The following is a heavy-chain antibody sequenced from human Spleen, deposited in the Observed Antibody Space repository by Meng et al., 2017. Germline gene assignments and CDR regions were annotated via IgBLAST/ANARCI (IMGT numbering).Heavy chain of an antibody. V-gene: IGHV1-69*06. D-gene: IGHD1/OR15-1a*01. CDR1: GYNFPDYY. J-gene: IGHJ6*02. CDR3: ARDEGDNWNNDYYYGMDV. CDR2: IIPMFGTT. Sequence: SVKVSCKPSGYNFPDYYIHWVRRAPGQGLEWMGGIIPMFGTTKYAQKFQGRVTITADKSTGTAYMGLSSLRSEDTAVYYCARDEGDNWNNDYYYGMDVWGQGTTVTVSS.